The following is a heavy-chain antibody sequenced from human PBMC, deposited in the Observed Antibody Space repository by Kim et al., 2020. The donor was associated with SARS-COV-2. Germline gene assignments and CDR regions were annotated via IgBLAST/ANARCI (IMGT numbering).Heavy chain of an antibody. Sequence: SETLSLTCTVSGGSISSSSYYWGWIRQPPGKGLEWIGSIYYSGSTYYNPSLKSRVTISVDTSKNQFSLKLSSVTAADTAVYYCARRALYCSSTSCSYYYYGMDVWGQGVTVTVSS. CDR2: IYYSGST. D-gene: IGHD2-2*01. CDR1: GGSISSSSYY. J-gene: IGHJ6*02. CDR3: ARRALYCSSTSCSYYYYGMDV. V-gene: IGHV4-39*01.